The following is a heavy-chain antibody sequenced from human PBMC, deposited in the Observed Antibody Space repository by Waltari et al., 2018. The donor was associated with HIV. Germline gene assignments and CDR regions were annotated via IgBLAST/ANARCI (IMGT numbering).Heavy chain of an antibody. Sequence: DVQLVESGGGLVKPGGSLRLAWAGSGFSFSSYSMNWVRQAPGKGLEWVSSISRDSRYIYYANSVKGRFTISRDNARNSLFLQMNSLRADDTAVYYCVRGGEGTYGDYWGQGTLVTVSS. J-gene: IGHJ4*02. D-gene: IGHD3-16*01. V-gene: IGHV3-21*01. CDR2: ISRDSRYI. CDR1: GFSFSSYS. CDR3: VRGGEGTYGDY.